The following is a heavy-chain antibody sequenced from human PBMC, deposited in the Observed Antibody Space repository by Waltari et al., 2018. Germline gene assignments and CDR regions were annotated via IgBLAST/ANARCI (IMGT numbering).Heavy chain of an antibody. CDR1: EYTFTSSY. V-gene: IGHV1-46*01. CDR2: INPSGGRT. CDR3: ARDTGALWMDV. J-gene: IGHJ6*02. D-gene: IGHD2-21*01. Sequence: QVQLVQSGAEVKKPGASVKISCKTSEYTFTSSYIHWVRQGPGQGLEWMGIINPSGGRTSYAQKFQGRVTMTRDTSTSTVYMELSSLRSDDTAVYYCARDTGALWMDVWGQGTTVTVSS.